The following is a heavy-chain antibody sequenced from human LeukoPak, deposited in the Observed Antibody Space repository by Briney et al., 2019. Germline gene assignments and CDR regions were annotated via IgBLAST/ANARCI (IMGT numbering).Heavy chain of an antibody. CDR3: ARARYYYDSSGYRFDY. Sequence: SETLSLTCAVSGGSIRNYYWSWIRQPPGKGLEWIGYIYYSGSTNYNPSLKSRVTIAVDTSKTQFSLKLSPVTAADTAVYYCARARYYYDSSGYRFDYWGQGTLVTVSS. CDR2: IYYSGST. D-gene: IGHD3-22*01. CDR1: GGSIRNYY. J-gene: IGHJ4*02. V-gene: IGHV4-59*12.